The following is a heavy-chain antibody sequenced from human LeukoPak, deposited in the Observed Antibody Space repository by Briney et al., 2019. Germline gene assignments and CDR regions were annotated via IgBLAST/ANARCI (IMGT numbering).Heavy chain of an antibody. CDR2: INSDGSFT. Sequence: GGSLRLSCAASGFTFSGYWMHWVRQGPGKGLVWVSRINSDGSFTNYADSVKGRFTISRDNAKNTLYLQMNRLRAEDTALYYCARGPITRGVTPSDYWGQGTLVTVSS. V-gene: IGHV3-74*01. CDR3: ARGPITRGVTPSDY. J-gene: IGHJ4*02. D-gene: IGHD4-23*01. CDR1: GFTFSGYW.